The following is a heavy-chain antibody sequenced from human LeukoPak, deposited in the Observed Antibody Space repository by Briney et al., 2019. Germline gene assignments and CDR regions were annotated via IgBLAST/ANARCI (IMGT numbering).Heavy chain of an antibody. J-gene: IGHJ1*01. CDR3: AKDRIIISFGDVSKH. Sequence: GRSLRLSCAASGFIFSGYGMHWVRQAPGKGLEWVALISHVETTQHYADSVKGRFTISRDNSKNTLYLQMNNLRVDDTAVHYCAKDRIIISFGDVSKHWGQGTLVTVSS. D-gene: IGHD3-10*01. CDR1: GFIFSGYG. CDR2: ISHVETTQ. V-gene: IGHV3-30*18.